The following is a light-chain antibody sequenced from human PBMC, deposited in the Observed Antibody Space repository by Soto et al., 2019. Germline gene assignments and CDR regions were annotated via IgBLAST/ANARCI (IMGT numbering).Light chain of an antibody. CDR2: AAS. Sequence: ILLTQSPSSLSASVGDRVTITCRASQGIDSSFAWYQQKPGKAPKLLIYAASSLQSGVPSRFSGSGSGTYFPLTISSLQPKDFATYYCQQLHDSPITFGKGTRREI. V-gene: IGKV1-9*01. CDR3: QQLHDSPIT. CDR1: QGIDSS. J-gene: IGKJ5*01.